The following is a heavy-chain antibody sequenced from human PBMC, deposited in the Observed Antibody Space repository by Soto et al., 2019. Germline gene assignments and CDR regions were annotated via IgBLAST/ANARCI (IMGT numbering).Heavy chain of an antibody. Sequence: QITLKESGPTLVKPKQTLTLTCTFSGFSLSTSGVGVGWIRQPPGKALEWLALIYWDDDKRYSPSLKSRLTITKDTSKNQVVLTMTNMDTVDTATYYCAHSLIGYYYDSSGSNWFDPWGQGTLVTVSS. CDR1: GFSLSTSGVG. D-gene: IGHD3-22*01. V-gene: IGHV2-5*02. J-gene: IGHJ5*02. CDR2: IYWDDDK. CDR3: AHSLIGYYYDSSGSNWFDP.